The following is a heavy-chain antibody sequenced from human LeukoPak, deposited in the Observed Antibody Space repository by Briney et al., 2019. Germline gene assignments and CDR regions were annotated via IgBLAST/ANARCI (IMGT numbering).Heavy chain of an antibody. Sequence: GGTLRLSCAASEFTFSTYGMSWVRQAPGKGLEWVSAISDGGSSTYYADSVKGRFTISRDDPKNTLYLQMENLRAEDTAVYYCAKDGAWLRFDDWGQGILVTVSS. J-gene: IGHJ4*02. CDR3: AKDGAWLRFDD. V-gene: IGHV3-23*01. CDR1: EFTFSTYG. CDR2: ISDGGSST. D-gene: IGHD5-12*01.